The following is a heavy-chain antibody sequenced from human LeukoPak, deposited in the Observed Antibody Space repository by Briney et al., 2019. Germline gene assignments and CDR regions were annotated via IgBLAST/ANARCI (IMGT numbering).Heavy chain of an antibody. CDR3: AKYLTEMGPPYALDV. CDR2: ITVSGGTT. CDR1: EFNFSSYA. Sequence: GGSLRLSCAASEFNFSSYAMQWVRQAPGKGLEWVSGITVSGGTTYYTNSVKGRFTISRDNSKNTLYLQMNSLRAEDTAVHNCAKYLTEMGPPYALDVWGEGTTVTVSS. J-gene: IGHJ6*04. D-gene: IGHD1-14*01. V-gene: IGHV3-23*01.